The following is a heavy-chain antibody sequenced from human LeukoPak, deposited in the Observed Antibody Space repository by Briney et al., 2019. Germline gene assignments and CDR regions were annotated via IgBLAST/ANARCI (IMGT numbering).Heavy chain of an antibody. CDR3: ARAYYYDSSGYYYLYY. CDR1: GYTFTSYG. Sequence: ASVKVSFKASGYTFTSYGISWVRQAPGQGLEWMGWISAYNGNTNYAQKLQGRVTMTTDTSTSTAYMELRSLRSDDTAVYYCARAYYYDSSGYYYLYYWGQGTLVTVSS. CDR2: ISAYNGNT. D-gene: IGHD3-22*01. J-gene: IGHJ4*02. V-gene: IGHV1-18*01.